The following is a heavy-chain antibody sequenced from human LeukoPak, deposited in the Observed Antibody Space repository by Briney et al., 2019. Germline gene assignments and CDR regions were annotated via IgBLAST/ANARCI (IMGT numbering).Heavy chain of an antibody. CDR2: ISGSGGST. Sequence: GGSLRLSCAASGFTFSSYAMSWVRQAPGKGLEWVSAISGSGGSTYYADSVKGRFTISRDNSKNTLYLQMNSLRAEDTAVYYCAKGGYYGCDYAPFDYWGQGTLVTVSS. D-gene: IGHD4-17*01. J-gene: IGHJ4*02. CDR1: GFTFSSYA. CDR3: AKGGYYGCDYAPFDY. V-gene: IGHV3-23*01.